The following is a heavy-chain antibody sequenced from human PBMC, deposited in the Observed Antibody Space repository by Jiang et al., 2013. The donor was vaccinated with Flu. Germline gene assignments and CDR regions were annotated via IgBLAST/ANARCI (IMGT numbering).Heavy chain of an antibody. CDR2: INTNTGNP. CDR1: GYTFTSYA. CDR3: ARAELDYVWGSYRYTSGSAFDI. Sequence: KASGYTFTSYAMNWVRQAPGQGLEWMGWINTNTGNPTYAQGFTGRFVFXLDTSVSTAYLQISSLKAEDTAVYYCARAELDYVWGSYRYTSGSAFDIWGQGTMVTVSS. J-gene: IGHJ3*02. V-gene: IGHV7-4-1*02. D-gene: IGHD3-16*02.